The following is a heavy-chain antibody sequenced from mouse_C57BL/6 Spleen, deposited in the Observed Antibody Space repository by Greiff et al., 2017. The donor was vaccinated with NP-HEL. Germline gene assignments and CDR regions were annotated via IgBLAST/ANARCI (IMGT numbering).Heavy chain of an antibody. CDR3: ARSAYGNLVFYFDD. CDR2: IHPNSGST. J-gene: IGHJ2*01. V-gene: IGHV1-64*01. Sequence: QVQLQQPGAELVKPGASVKLSCKASGYTFTSYWMHWVKQRPGQGLEWIGRIHPNSGSTNYNEKFKSKATLTVDKSSSTAYMQLSSLTSEDSAVYYCARSAYGNLVFYFDDWGQGTTLSVAS. D-gene: IGHD2-1*01. CDR1: GYTFTSYW.